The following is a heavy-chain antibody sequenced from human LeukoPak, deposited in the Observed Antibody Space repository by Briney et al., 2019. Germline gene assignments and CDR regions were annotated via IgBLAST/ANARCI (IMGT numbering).Heavy chain of an antibody. J-gene: IGHJ6*02. CDR2: ISYDGSNK. CDR3: ARETRYCSSTSCYSVLCTSNYYYGMDV. D-gene: IGHD2-2*01. Sequence: GGSLRLSCAASGFTFSSYAMHWVRQAPGKGLGWVAVISYDGSNKYYADSVKGRFTISRDTSKNTLYLKMNSVRAKDTAVYYCARETRYCSSTSCYSVLCTSNYYYGMDVWGQGTTVTVSS. CDR1: GFTFSSYA. V-gene: IGHV3-30-3*01.